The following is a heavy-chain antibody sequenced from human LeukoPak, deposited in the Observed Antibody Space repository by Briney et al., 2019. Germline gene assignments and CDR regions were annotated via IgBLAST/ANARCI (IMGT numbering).Heavy chain of an antibody. D-gene: IGHD6-19*01. V-gene: IGHV3-53*01. Sequence: GGSLRLSCAASGSTVSSNYMSWVRQAPGKGLEWVSLIYSGGSTYYADSVKGRFTISRDNSKNTLYLQMNSLRAQDTAVYYCAKSWQWLASVYWGQGTLVTVSS. CDR2: IYSGGST. CDR3: AKSWQWLASVY. J-gene: IGHJ4*02. CDR1: GSTVSSNY.